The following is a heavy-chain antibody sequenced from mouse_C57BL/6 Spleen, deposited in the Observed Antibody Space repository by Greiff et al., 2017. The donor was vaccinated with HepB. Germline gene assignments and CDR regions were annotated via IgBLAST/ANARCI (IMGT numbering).Heavy chain of an antibody. CDR3: ARGGAQAPFAY. CDR1: GFTFSDYG. Sequence: EVHLVESGGGLVKPGGSLKLSCAASGFTFSDYGMHWVRQAPEKGLEWVAYISSGSSTIYYADTVKGRFTISRDNAKNTLFLQMTSLRSEDTAMYYCARGGAQAPFAYWGQGTLVTVSA. CDR2: ISSGSSTI. J-gene: IGHJ3*01. D-gene: IGHD3-2*02. V-gene: IGHV5-17*01.